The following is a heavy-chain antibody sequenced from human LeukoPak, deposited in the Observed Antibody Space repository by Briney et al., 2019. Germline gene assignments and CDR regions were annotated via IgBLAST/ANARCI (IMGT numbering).Heavy chain of an antibody. V-gene: IGHV3-21*01. CDR2: ISSSTTYM. CDR1: GFTFSTYN. CDR3: ARDLSGTNDQFDP. J-gene: IGHJ5*02. Sequence: PGGSLRLSCAASGFTFSTYNTNWVRQAPGKGLEWVSSISSSTTYMYYADSVKGRFTISRDNAENSLFLQMNSLRAEDTAVYYCARDLSGTNDQFDPWGQGTLVTVSS. D-gene: IGHD3-10*01.